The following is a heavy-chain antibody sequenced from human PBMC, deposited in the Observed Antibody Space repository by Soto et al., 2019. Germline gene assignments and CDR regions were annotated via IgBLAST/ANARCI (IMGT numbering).Heavy chain of an antibody. CDR3: ARGIVVVTAAGRSHFDY. D-gene: IGHD2-21*02. CDR2: INHSEST. J-gene: IGHJ4*02. Sequence: QVQLQQWGAGLLKPSETLSLTCAVYGGSFSGFYWSWIRQPPGKGLEWIGEINHSESTNYNPSLKSRVTISVDTSQNQFSLRLGSVTAADTAVYYCARGIVVVTAAGRSHFDYWGQGTLVTVSS. CDR1: GGSFSGFY. V-gene: IGHV4-34*01.